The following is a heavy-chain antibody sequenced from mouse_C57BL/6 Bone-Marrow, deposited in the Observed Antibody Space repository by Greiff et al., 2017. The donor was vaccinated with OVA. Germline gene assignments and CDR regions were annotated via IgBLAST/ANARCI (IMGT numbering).Heavy chain of an antibody. V-gene: IGHV1-69*01. CDR1: GYTFTSYW. D-gene: IGHD2-3*01. CDR3: ARSDGFPPWFAY. CDR2: IDPSDSYT. Sequence: QVQLQQPGAELVMPGASVKLSCKASGYTFTSYWMHWVKQRPGQGLEWIGEIDPSDSYTNYNQKFKGKSTLTVDKSSSTAYMQLSSLTSEDSAVYYCARSDGFPPWFAYWGRGTLVTVSA. J-gene: IGHJ3*01.